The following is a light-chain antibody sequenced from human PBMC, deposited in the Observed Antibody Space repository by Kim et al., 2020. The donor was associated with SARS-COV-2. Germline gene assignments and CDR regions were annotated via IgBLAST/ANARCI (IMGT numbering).Light chain of an antibody. J-gene: IGKJ1*01. V-gene: IGKV1-5*03. CDR1: QSINSW. Sequence: DIQMTQSPSTLSASVGDRVTITCRASQSINSWLAWYQQKPGEAPKLLIYEASSLETGVPSRFSGSGSGTEFTLTISNLQPDDFATYYCQQYNGYSRTFGQGTKVDIK. CDR2: EAS. CDR3: QQYNGYSRT.